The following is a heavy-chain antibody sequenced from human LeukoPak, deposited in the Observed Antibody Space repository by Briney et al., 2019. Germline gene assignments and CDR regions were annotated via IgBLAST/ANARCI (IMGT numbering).Heavy chain of an antibody. J-gene: IGHJ3*02. V-gene: IGHV3-48*03. CDR3: AKDLRYRGAFDI. CDR1: GFTFSSYE. D-gene: IGHD1-1*01. Sequence: GGSLRLSCAVSGFTFSSYEMNWVRQAPGKGLEWVSYISSSSSTIYYADSVKGRFTISRDNAKNSLYLQMNSLRAEDTAVYYCAKDLRYRGAFDIWGQGTMVTVSS. CDR2: ISSSSSTI.